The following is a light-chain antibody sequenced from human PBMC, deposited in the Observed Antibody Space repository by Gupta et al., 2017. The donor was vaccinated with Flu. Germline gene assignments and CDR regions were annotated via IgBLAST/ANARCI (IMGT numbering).Light chain of an antibody. CDR1: SSNIGSNY. Sequence: QSVLTQPPSASGTPGQRVTISCSGSSSNIGSNYVYWYQQLPGTAPKLLIYRNNQRPSGVPDRFSGSMSGTSISLAISGLRSEDEADYYCTAWDDSLSDWVFGGGTKLTVL. V-gene: IGLV1-47*01. CDR2: RNN. J-gene: IGLJ3*02. CDR3: TAWDDSLSDWV.